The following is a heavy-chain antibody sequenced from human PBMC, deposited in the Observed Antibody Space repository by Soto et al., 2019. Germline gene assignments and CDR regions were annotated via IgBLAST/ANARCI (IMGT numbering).Heavy chain of an antibody. V-gene: IGHV3-53*04. J-gene: IGHJ6*03. CDR1: GFTVSSNY. Sequence: GGSLRLSCAASGFTVSSNYMSWVRQAPGKGLEWVSVIYSGGSTYYADSVKGRFTISRHNSKNALYLQMNSLRAEYTAVYYCARGIYDILTGSKVYYYYYMDVWGKGTTVTVSS. CDR3: ARGIYDILTGSKVYYYYYMDV. D-gene: IGHD3-9*01. CDR2: IYSGGST.